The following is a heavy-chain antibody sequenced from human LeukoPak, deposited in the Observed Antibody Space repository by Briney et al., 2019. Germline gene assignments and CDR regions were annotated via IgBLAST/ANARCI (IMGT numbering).Heavy chain of an antibody. CDR3: ARGGSGYATLWFDP. Sequence: SVKVSCKASGGTFSSYAISWVRQAPGQGLEWMGGIIPIFGTANYAQKFQGRVTMTRNTSISTAYMELSSLRSEDTAVYYCARGGSGYATLWFDPWGQGTLVTVSS. J-gene: IGHJ5*02. CDR2: IIPIFGTA. D-gene: IGHD5-12*01. V-gene: IGHV1-69*05. CDR1: GGTFSSYA.